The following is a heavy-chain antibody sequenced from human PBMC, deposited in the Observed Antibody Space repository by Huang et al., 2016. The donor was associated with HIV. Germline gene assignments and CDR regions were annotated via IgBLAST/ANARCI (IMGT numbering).Heavy chain of an antibody. CDR3: ARHRSSGGVEEAFDI. D-gene: IGHD2-8*02. CDR1: GFTFSSYW. V-gene: IGHV3-74*03. CDR2: INNDGSIT. Sequence: EVQLVESGGGLVQPGGSLRLSCAASGFTFSSYWIHWVRQAPGKGLVGLTRINNDGSITTYADAVKGRITISRDNARNTMYLQMTTLSAGDTTVYYCARHRSSGGVEEAFDIWGPGTLVTVAS. J-gene: IGHJ3*02.